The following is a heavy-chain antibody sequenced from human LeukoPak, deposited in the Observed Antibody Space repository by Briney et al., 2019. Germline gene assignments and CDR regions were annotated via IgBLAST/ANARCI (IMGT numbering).Heavy chain of an antibody. V-gene: IGHV3-23*01. CDR2: ISGSGRSL. J-gene: IGHJ4*02. CDR3: ATEVVY. CDR1: GFNSNDYV. Sequence: GGSLRLSCAASGFNSNDYVMSWVRQPPGKGLEWVSSISGSGRSLYYADSIKGRFNISRDNSKHILYLQMDSLRAEDTAIYYCATEVVYWGQGALVTVSS.